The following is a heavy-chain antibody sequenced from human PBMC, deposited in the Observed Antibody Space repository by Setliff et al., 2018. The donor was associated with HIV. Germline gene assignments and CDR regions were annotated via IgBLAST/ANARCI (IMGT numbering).Heavy chain of an antibody. V-gene: IGHV4-39*07. CDR1: GGSIISESHY. CDR3: ARRRIAAVFDF. CDR2: INYSGGT. J-gene: IGHJ4*02. D-gene: IGHD6-13*01. Sequence: SETLSLTCTVSGGSIISESHYWGWIRQPPGKGLEWVGNINYSGGTYYNQSLKSRVTMSVDTSKNQFSLSLNYVTVADTAVFFCARRRIAAVFDFWGQGILVTVSS.